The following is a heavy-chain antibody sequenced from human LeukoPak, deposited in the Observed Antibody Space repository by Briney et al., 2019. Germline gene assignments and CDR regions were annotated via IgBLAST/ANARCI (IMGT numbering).Heavy chain of an antibody. CDR1: GFAFSSYG. V-gene: IGHV3-33*01. Sequence: GGSLRLSCAASGFAFSSYGMHWVRQAPGKGLEWVAVIWYDGSNKYYADSVEGRFTVSRDNSKNTLYLQMNSLRAEDTAVYYCAAWGSGLDYWGQGTLVTVSS. CDR3: AAWGSGLDY. D-gene: IGHD7-27*01. J-gene: IGHJ4*02. CDR2: IWYDGSNK.